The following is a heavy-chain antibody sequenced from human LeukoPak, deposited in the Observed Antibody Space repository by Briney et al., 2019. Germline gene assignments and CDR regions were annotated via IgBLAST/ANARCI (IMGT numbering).Heavy chain of an antibody. CDR1: GYTFTSYG. CDR3: ARERSRAYYDFWSGYSSFDP. CDR2: ISAYNGNT. V-gene: IGHV1-18*01. J-gene: IGHJ5*02. Sequence: ASVKVSCKASGYTFTSYGISWVRQAPGQGLEWMGWISAYNGNTNYAQKLQGRVTMTTDTSTSTAYMELRSLRSDDTAVYYCARERSRAYYDFWSGYSSFDPWGQGTLVTVSS. D-gene: IGHD3-3*01.